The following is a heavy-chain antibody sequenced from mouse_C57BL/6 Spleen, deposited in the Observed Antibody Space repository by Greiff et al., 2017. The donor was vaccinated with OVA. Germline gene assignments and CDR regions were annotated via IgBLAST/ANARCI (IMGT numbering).Heavy chain of an antibody. V-gene: IGHV5-4*01. CDR2: ISDGGSYT. CDR1: GFTFSSYA. J-gene: IGHJ3*01. Sequence: EVQGVESGGGLVKPGGSLKLSCAASGFTFSSYAMSWVRQTPEKRLEWVATISDGGSYTYYPDNVKGRFTISRDNAKNNLYLQMSHLKSEDTAMYYCARDHDGYYFAYWGQGTLVTVSA. D-gene: IGHD2-3*01. CDR3: ARDHDGYYFAY.